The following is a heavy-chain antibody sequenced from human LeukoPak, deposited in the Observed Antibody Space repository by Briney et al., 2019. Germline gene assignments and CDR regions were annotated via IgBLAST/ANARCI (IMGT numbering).Heavy chain of an antibody. D-gene: IGHD5-24*01. V-gene: IGHV3-48*03. CDR3: AKSGYNRFDY. Sequence: HPGGSLRLSCAASGFTVSSNYMSWVRQAPGKGLEWVSYISSSGSTIYYADSVKGRFTISRDNAKNSLYLQMNSLRAEDTAVYYCAKSGYNRFDYWGQGTLVTVSS. CDR1: GFTVSSNY. CDR2: ISSSGSTI. J-gene: IGHJ4*02.